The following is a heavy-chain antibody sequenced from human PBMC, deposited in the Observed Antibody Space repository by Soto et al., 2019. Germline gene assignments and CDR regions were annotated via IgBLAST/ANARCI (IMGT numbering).Heavy chain of an antibody. CDR1: GDSISGTNW. V-gene: IGHV4-4*02. Sequence: QVQLQESGPGLVQPSGTLSLTCAVSGDSISGTNWWSWVRQPPGKGLQWIGEIHHSGSTNYNPSLESRVTIPVDRSKNQFSLNRNSVPAADTAVYFCARYSAASGTYYFDYWGQGALVTVSS. D-gene: IGHD6-13*01. J-gene: IGHJ4*02. CDR2: IHHSGST. CDR3: ARYSAASGTYYFDY.